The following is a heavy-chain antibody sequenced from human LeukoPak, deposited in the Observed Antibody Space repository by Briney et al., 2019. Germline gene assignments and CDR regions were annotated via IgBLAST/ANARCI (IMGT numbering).Heavy chain of an antibody. J-gene: IGHJ6*03. D-gene: IGHD3-22*01. CDR2: IYSGGGT. V-gene: IGHV3-53*01. Sequence: GGSLRLSCAASGFSVSNNYINWVRQAPGKGLEWVSVIYSGGGTFYTESVRGRFTVSRDNSKNTLYLQMNSLRAEEAAVYYCATPPRGSGYYWWYYYYYMDVWGKGTTDTVSS. CDR1: GFSVSNNY. CDR3: ATPPRGSGYYWWYYYYYMDV.